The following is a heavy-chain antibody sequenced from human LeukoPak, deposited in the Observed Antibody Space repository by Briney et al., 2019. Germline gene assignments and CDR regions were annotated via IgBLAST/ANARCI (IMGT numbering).Heavy chain of an antibody. CDR2: INPSGGST. CDR1: KCSFSSYC. J-gene: IGHJ3*02. V-gene: IGHV1-46*01. CDR3: ASLPWLKDAFDI. Sequence: PVRVSCNTSKCSFSSYCMHWVRQAPGQKIEWMGIINPSGGSTSYAQKFQGRVTMTRDTSTSTVYMELSSLRSEDTAVYYCASLPWLKDAFDIWGQGTMVTVSS. D-gene: IGHD5-24*01.